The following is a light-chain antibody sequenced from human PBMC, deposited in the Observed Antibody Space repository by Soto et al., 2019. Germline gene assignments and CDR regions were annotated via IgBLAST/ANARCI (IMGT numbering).Light chain of an antibody. CDR3: AAWDDSLNGVV. Sequence: QSVLTQPPSASGTPGQRVTISCSGSSSNIGSNTVNWYQQLPGTAPKLLIYSNNQRPSGVPDRFSGSKSGNSASLAISGRQSEDEADYYCAAWDDSLNGVVFGGGTKLTFL. CDR1: SSNIGSNT. J-gene: IGLJ2*01. CDR2: SNN. V-gene: IGLV1-44*01.